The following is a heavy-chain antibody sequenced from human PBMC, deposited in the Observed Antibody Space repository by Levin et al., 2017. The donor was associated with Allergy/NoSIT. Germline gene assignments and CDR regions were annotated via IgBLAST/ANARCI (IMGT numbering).Heavy chain of an antibody. Sequence: SQTLSLPCTVSGGSIRSGGYYWSWIRQHPGKGLEWIGYIYYSGSTYYNPSLKSRVTISVDTSKNQFSLKLSSVTAADTAVYYCARLQDAGGCSGGSCYTGAFDIWGQGTMVTVSS. CDR2: IYYSGST. V-gene: IGHV4-31*03. CDR3: ARLQDAGGCSGGSCYTGAFDI. CDR1: GGSIRSGGYY. D-gene: IGHD2-15*01. J-gene: IGHJ3*02.